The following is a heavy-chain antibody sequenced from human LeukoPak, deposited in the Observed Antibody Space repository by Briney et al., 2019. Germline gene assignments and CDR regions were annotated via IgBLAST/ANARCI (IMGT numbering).Heavy chain of an antibody. J-gene: IGHJ4*02. CDR1: GGSISSYY. Sequence: PSETLSLTCTVSGGSISSYYWSWIRQPPGKGLEWIGYIYYSGSTNYNPSLKSRVTISVDTSKNQFSLKLSSVTAADTAVYYCARGVRGYGPVWIDYWGQGTLVTVSS. CDR3: ARGVRGYGPVWIDY. D-gene: IGHD5-12*01. V-gene: IGHV4-59*01. CDR2: IYYSGST.